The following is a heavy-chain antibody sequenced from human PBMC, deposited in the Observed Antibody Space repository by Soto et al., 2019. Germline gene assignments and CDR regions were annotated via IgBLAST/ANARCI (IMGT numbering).Heavy chain of an antibody. CDR1: GCIVSNYA. J-gene: IGHJ4*02. D-gene: IGHD3-3*01. Sequence: EVQLLESGGGLVQPGGSLRLSCEVSGCIVSNYAMSWVRQAPGQGLEWVSTISVSGAATDYADSVKGRFTSSRDNSKNTLYLQMNSRRAEDTAVYYCAKVRGVLRVGSFDAWGQGTLVAVSS. CDR3: AKVRGVLRVGSFDA. V-gene: IGHV3-23*01. CDR2: ISVSGAAT.